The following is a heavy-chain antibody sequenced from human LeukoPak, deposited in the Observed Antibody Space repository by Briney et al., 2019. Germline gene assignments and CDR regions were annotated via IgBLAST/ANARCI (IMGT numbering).Heavy chain of an antibody. CDR2: IYYSGST. V-gene: IGHV4-39*07. CDR1: GGSISSSTYY. J-gene: IGHJ4*01. Sequence: PSETLSLTCTVSGGSISSSTYYWGWIRQPPGKGLEWIGSIYYSGSTYYNPSLKIRVTISVDTSKNQFSLRLSSVPAADTAVYYCASRKLGNDYWGQGTLVTVSS. CDR3: ASRKLGNDY. D-gene: IGHD7-27*01.